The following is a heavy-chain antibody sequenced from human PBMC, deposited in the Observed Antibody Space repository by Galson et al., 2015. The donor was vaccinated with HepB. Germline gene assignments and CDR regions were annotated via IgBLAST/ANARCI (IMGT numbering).Heavy chain of an antibody. D-gene: IGHD2-15*01. CDR3: ARETPDTYYFDY. Sequence: CKASGYTLTNYHFHWVRQAPGQGPEWMGKIFAGGGSTRFAERFQGRVTLTRDSSTSTIYMEVSSLRSDDTAVYYCARETPDTYYFDYWGQGTLVTVSS. CDR2: IFAGGGST. V-gene: IGHV1-46*01. CDR1: GYTLTNYH. J-gene: IGHJ4*02.